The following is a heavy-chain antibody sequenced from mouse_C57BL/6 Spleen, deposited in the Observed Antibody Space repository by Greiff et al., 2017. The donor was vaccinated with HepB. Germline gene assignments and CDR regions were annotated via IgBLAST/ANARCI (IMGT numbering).Heavy chain of an antibody. CDR1: GYAFSSSW. Sequence: QVQLKESGPELVKPGASVKISCKASGYAFSSSWMNWVKQRPGKGLEWIGRIYPGDGDTNYNGKFKGKATLTADKSSSTAYMQLSSLTYEDSAVYFCARSGAMDYWGQGTSVTVSS. J-gene: IGHJ4*01. CDR2: IYPGDGDT. CDR3: ARSGAMDY. V-gene: IGHV1-82*01.